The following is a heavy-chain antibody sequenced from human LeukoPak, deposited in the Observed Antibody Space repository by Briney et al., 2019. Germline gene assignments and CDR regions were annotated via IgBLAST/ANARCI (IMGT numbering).Heavy chain of an antibody. Sequence: ASVKVSCKASDYSFSSNGFTWVRQAPGQGLEWMGWISAYNGNTNYAQKLQGRVTMTTDTSTTTAYMELRSLRSDDTAVYYCAKTPDCSGGSCYFDYWGQGTLVTVSS. D-gene: IGHD2-15*01. CDR3: AKTPDCSGGSCYFDY. CDR2: ISAYNGNT. CDR1: DYSFSSNG. V-gene: IGHV1-18*01. J-gene: IGHJ4*02.